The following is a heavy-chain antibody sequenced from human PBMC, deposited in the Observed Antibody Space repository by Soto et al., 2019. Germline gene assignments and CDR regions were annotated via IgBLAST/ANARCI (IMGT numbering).Heavy chain of an antibody. V-gene: IGHV3-30*03. CDR3: TRDGSKGMATITWHFDY. CDR1: GFTFSSYG. J-gene: IGHJ4*02. D-gene: IGHD5-12*01. CDR2: ISYDGSNE. Sequence: QVQLVESGGGVVQPGRSLRLSCAASGFTFSSYGMHWVRQAPGKGLEWVAVISYDGSNEHYADPVKGRFTISRYNSKNTLYLQLNSLRAEDTAVYYCTRDGSKGMATITWHFDYWGQGTLVTVSS.